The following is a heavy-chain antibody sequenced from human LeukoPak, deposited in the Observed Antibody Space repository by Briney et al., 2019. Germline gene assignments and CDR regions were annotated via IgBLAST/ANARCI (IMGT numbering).Heavy chain of an antibody. CDR2: ISWNGGST. CDR1: GFTFGEFA. D-gene: IGHD6-19*01. V-gene: IGHV3-20*04. Sequence: RAGGSLRLSCAASGFTFGEFAMSWVRQAPGKGLEWVSGISWNGGSTAYADSVKGRFTISRDKAKNSLYLQMNSLRVEDTALYYCARVGYSSGAIDYWGQGTLVTVSS. CDR3: ARVGYSSGAIDY. J-gene: IGHJ4*02.